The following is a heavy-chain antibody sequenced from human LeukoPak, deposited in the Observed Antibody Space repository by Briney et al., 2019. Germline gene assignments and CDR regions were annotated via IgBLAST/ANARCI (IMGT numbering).Heavy chain of an antibody. CDR1: GFTFNNYA. J-gene: IGHJ6*03. Sequence: GGSLRLSCAASGFTFNNYAMSWVRQAPGKGLEWVSGISASGGATHYADSVKGRFTISRDNFKNTLHLLMNSLRAEDTALYYCAKLAGATNYYFYMDVWGNGTTVTVSS. V-gene: IGHV3-23*01. CDR3: AKLAGATNYYFYMDV. D-gene: IGHD1-26*01. CDR2: ISASGGAT.